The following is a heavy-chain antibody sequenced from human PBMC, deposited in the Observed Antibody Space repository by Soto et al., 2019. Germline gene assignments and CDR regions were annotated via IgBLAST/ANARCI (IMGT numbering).Heavy chain of an antibody. CDR2: INSDGRST. Sequence: PGGSLRLSCAASGFSFSGYWMHWVRQAPGKGLMWVSRINSDGRSTTYADSVKGRFTISRDDAKNTLYLEMTSLRVEDTAVYYCARDPDWGGYSWFDPRGQGTLVTVSS. D-gene: IGHD7-27*01. CDR3: ARDPDWGGYSWFDP. CDR1: GFSFSGYW. V-gene: IGHV3-74*01. J-gene: IGHJ5*02.